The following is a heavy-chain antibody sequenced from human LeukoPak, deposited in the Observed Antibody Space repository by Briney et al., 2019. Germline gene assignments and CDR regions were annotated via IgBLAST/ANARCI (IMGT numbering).Heavy chain of an antibody. J-gene: IGHJ3*02. V-gene: IGHV1-46*01. CDR2: INPSGGST. Sequence: ASVKVSFKASGYTFTSYYMHWLRQAPGQGLEWMGIINPSGGSTSYAQKFQGRVTMTRDTSTSTVYMELSSLRSEDTAVYYCAREAASDAFDIWGQGTMVTVSS. CDR3: AREAASDAFDI. CDR1: GYTFTSYY.